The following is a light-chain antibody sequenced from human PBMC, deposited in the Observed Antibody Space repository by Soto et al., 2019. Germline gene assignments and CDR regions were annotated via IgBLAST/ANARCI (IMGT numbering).Light chain of an antibody. CDR3: SSYTSSITRV. Sequence: QSVLTLPASVSGSPGQSIAIACTGTSSDVGGYNYVSWYQLHPDKAPKLIIYDVSNRPSGVSNRFSGSKSGNTASLTISGLQPEDEADYYCSSYTSSITRVFGTGTKVTVL. J-gene: IGLJ1*01. CDR1: SSDVGGYNY. CDR2: DVS. V-gene: IGLV2-14*01.